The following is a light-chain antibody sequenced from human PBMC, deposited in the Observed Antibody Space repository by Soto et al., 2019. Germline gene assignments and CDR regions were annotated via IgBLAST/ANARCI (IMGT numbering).Light chain of an antibody. V-gene: IGLV2-14*01. CDR1: PSDVGGYIS. CDR3: SSYTNINTRACV. Sequence: QSVLTQPPSASGSPGQSVTISCIGTPSDVGGYISVSWYQQHPGKAPKLIIYEVTDRPSGVSNRFSGSKSGNTASLTISGLQAEDEAEYYCSSYTNINTRACVFGTGTKV. J-gene: IGLJ1*01. CDR2: EVT.